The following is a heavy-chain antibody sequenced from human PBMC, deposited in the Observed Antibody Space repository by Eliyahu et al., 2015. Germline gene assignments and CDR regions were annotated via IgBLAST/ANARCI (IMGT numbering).Heavy chain of an antibody. D-gene: IGHD6-13*01. CDR1: TGSINLHH. V-gene: IGHV4-59*11. J-gene: IGHJ5*02. CDR3: ARGLGVSENWFDP. Sequence: QVQLQESGPGLVKPSETLSLTCSLSTGSINLHHWSWXRQPPGKGLEWIGSIDYNGNTNDNPSLKSRVTISVDTSKKQFSLKLSSVTAADTAVYYCARGLGVSENWFDPWGQGTLVTVSS. CDR2: IDYNGNT.